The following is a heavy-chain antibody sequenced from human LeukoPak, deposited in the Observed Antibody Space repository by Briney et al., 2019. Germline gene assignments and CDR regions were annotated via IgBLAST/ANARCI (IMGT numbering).Heavy chain of an antibody. V-gene: IGHV3-23*01. J-gene: IGHJ4*02. CDR3: AKDFLGYCSSTSCSVFDY. CDR2: IIGGGGII. CDR1: GFTFSSYA. Sequence: GGSLRLSCAASGFTFSSYAMSWVRQVPGKGLECVSIIIGGGGIIYYADSVKGRFTISRDNSKNTLYLQMNSLRAEDTAVYYCAKDFLGYCSSTSCSVFDYWGQGTLVTVSS. D-gene: IGHD2-2*01.